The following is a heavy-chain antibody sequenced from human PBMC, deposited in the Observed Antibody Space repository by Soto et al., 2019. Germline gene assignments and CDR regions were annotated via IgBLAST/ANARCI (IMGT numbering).Heavy chain of an antibody. CDR2: ISSSSSYI. Sequence: PGGSLRLSCAASGFTFSSYSMNWVRQAPGKGLEWISSISSSSSYIYYADSVKGRFTISRDNAKNSLYLQMNSLRAEDTAVYYCARGRNQKRLWFGESRYEPYYFDYWGQGTLVTVSS. CDR3: ARGRNQKRLWFGESRYEPYYFDY. V-gene: IGHV3-21*01. D-gene: IGHD3-10*01. J-gene: IGHJ4*02. CDR1: GFTFSSYS.